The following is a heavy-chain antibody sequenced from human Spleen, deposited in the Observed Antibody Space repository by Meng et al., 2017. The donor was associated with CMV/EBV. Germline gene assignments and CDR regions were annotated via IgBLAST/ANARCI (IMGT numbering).Heavy chain of an antibody. V-gene: IGHV4-30-4*08. CDR2: IYFRGTT. CDR3: ARGPQLYYDSSSYYFFLFDI. CDR1: GGSISSGDYY. J-gene: IGHJ3*02. Sequence: SETLSLTCTVSGGSISSGDYYWSWIRQSPGKGLEWIGYIYFRGTTYYNPSFKGRLTMSVDTSKNQFSLRLRSVTAADTALYFCARGPQLYYDSSSYYFFLFDIWGQGTVVTVSS. D-gene: IGHD3-22*01.